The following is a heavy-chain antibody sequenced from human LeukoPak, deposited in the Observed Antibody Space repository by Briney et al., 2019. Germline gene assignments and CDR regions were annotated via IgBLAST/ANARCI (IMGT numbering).Heavy chain of an antibody. Sequence: PGGSLRLSCAASGFTFSSYAMHWVRQAPGKGLEWMAVISYDGSNKYYADSVKGRFTISRDNSKNTLYLQMNSLRAEDTAVYYCARGRILRYFDWLLPLGLGDMDVWGQGTTVTVSS. J-gene: IGHJ6*02. V-gene: IGHV3-30-3*01. CDR2: ISYDGSNK. CDR1: GFTFSSYA. D-gene: IGHD3-9*01. CDR3: ARGRILRYFDWLLPLGLGDMDV.